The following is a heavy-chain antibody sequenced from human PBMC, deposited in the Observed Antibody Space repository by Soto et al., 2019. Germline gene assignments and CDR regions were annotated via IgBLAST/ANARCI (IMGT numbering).Heavy chain of an antibody. J-gene: IGHJ4*02. CDR3: ARGTSTASSGWYVY. CDR1: GYTFAGYY. V-gene: IGHV1-2*04. D-gene: IGHD6-19*01. Sequence: ASVKVSCKASGYTFAGYYMHWVRQAPGQGLEWMGWINPNSGGTNYAQKFQGWVTMTRDTSISTAYMELSRLRSDDTAVYYCARGTSTASSGWYVYWGQGTLVTVSS. CDR2: INPNSGGT.